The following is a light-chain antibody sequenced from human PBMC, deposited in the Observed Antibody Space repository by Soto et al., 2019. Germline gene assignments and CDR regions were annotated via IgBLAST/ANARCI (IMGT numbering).Light chain of an antibody. J-gene: IGKJ3*01. Sequence: EIVLTQSPGTLSLSPGERATLSCRASQSISSSQVAWYQQKAGQAPRLLFYGPSSRATGIPDRFSGSGSGTDFTLTISRREPEDFAVYYCYQYGSSPFTFGPGTKVDIK. CDR3: YQYGSSPFT. CDR1: QSISSSQ. V-gene: IGKV3-20*01. CDR2: GPS.